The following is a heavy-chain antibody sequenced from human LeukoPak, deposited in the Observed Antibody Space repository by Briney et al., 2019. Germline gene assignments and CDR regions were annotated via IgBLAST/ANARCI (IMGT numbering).Heavy chain of an antibody. CDR3: ARVKGFGRTKWELLRGNDDYYMDV. V-gene: IGHV3-7*01. CDR1: GFTFSSYW. D-gene: IGHD1-26*01. Sequence: GGSLRLSCAASGFTFSSYWMSWVRQAPGKGLEWVANIKQDGSEKYYVDSVKGRFTISRDNAKNSLYLQMNSLRAEETAVYYCARVKGFGRTKWELLRGNDDYYMDVWGKGTTVTVS. J-gene: IGHJ6*03. CDR2: IKQDGSEK.